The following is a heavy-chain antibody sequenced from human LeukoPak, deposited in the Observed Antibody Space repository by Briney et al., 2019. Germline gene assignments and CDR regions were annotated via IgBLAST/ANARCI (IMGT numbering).Heavy chain of an antibody. V-gene: IGHV4-39*01. CDR2: IYYSGTT. Sequence: PSETLTLTCSVSGGSISRSSYYWGRIRQPPGKGLQWIGSIYYSGTTYYSPSLKSRVTISVDTSKNQFSLKLSSVTAADTAVYYCARSVDSSDYWGQGTLVTVSS. CDR3: ARSVDSSDY. D-gene: IGHD5-12*01. J-gene: IGHJ4*02. CDR1: GGSISRSSYY.